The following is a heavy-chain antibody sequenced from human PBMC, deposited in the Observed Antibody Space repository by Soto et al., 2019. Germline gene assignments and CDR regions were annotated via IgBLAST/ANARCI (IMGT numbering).Heavy chain of an antibody. Sequence: SVKVSCKASGFTFTSSAVLWVRQARGQRREWIGWIVVRSGNTNSAQQFQERVTITRDMSTSTAYMELSSLRSEDTAVYYCAAGHVGIVVVPAAIIKSYYYYYGMDVWGQGTTVTVSS. CDR3: AAGHVGIVVVPAAIIKSYYYYYGMDV. D-gene: IGHD2-2*02. J-gene: IGHJ6*02. CDR1: GFTFTSSA. V-gene: IGHV1-58*01. CDR2: IVVRSGNT.